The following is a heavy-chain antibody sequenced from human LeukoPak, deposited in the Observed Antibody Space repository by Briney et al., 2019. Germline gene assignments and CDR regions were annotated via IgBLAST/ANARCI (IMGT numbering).Heavy chain of an antibody. CDR2: ISGSGGST. V-gene: IGHV3-23*01. Sequence: GGSLRLSCAASGFTFSSYAMSWVRQAPGKGLEWVSAISGSGGSTYYADSVKGRFTISRDNSKNTLYLQMNSLGAEDTAVYYCAKVMGVFGVPKGAYYFDYWGQGTLVTVSS. D-gene: IGHD3-3*01. J-gene: IGHJ4*02. CDR1: GFTFSSYA. CDR3: AKVMGVFGVPKGAYYFDY.